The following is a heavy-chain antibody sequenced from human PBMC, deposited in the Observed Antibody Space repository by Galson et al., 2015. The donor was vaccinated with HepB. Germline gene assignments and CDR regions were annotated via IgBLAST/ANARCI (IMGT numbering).Heavy chain of an antibody. Sequence: SVKVSCKVSGYTLTELSMHWVRQAPGKGLEWMGGFDPEDGETIYAQKFQGRVTMTEDTSTDTAYMELSSLRSEDTAVYYCARVPPQWKTTKTRYYYGMDVWGQGTTVTVSS. D-gene: IGHD1-14*01. CDR1: GYTLTELS. CDR2: FDPEDGET. J-gene: IGHJ6*02. CDR3: ARVPPQWKTTKTRYYYGMDV. V-gene: IGHV1-24*01.